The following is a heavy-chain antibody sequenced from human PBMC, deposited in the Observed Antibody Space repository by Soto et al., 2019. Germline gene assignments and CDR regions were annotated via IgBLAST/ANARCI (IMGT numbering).Heavy chain of an antibody. V-gene: IGHV3-7*01. CDR2: IKQDGSEK. CDR3: VAGSGWLPDY. CDR1: GLTLSNYW. J-gene: IGHJ4*02. D-gene: IGHD6-19*01. Sequence: VELVESGGALVQPGGSLRLSCAASGLTLSNYWMNWVRQAPGKGLEWVAIIKQDGSEKLYVDSVRGRFTISRDNAKNSVFLQMDSLRVEDTAVYYCVAGSGWLPDYWGLGTLVTVSS.